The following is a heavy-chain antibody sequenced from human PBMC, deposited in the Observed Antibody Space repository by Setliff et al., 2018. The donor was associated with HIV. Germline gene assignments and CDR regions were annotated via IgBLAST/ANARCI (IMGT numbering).Heavy chain of an antibody. D-gene: IGHD2-21*02. CDR2: IWFDGGNK. V-gene: IGHV3-30*02. CDR1: GFTFNNYG. J-gene: IGHJ4*02. Sequence: PGGSLRLSCAASGFTFNNYGMHWVRLAPGKGLEWVAYIWFDGGNKYHADSVKGRFTLSRDNSENALFLQMNSLRPEDTAVYYCARLRPYNSALDYWGQGTLVTVSS. CDR3: ARLRPYNSALDY.